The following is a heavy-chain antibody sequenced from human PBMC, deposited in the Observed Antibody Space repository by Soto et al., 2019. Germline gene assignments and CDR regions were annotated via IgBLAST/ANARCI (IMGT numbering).Heavy chain of an antibody. J-gene: IGHJ6*02. CDR3: AKNYMITVSFYYYGMDV. CDR1: GFTFDDYA. V-gene: IGHV3-23*04. Sequence: EVQLVESGGGLVQPGRSLRLSCAASGFTFDDYAMHWVRQAPGKGLEWVSAISGGGGSTHYADSVKGRFTIPRDNSKNTLYLQMNSLRAEETAVYYCAKNYMITVSFYYYGMDVWGQGTTVTVSS. D-gene: IGHD4-4*01. CDR2: ISGGGGST.